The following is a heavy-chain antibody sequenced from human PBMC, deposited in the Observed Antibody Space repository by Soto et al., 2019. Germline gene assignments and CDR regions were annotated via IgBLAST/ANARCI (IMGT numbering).Heavy chain of an antibody. V-gene: IGHV3-33*01. CDR2: IWYDGSNK. Sequence: QVQLVESGGGVVQPGRSLRLSCAASGFTFSSYGMHWVRQAPGKGLEWVAVIWYDGSNKYYADSVKGRFTISRDNSKNTRYRQMNSLRAEDTAVYYCARVGRYGSGGSCYPSGYFDYWGQGTLVTVSS. CDR1: GFTFSSYG. CDR3: ARVGRYGSGGSCYPSGYFDY. D-gene: IGHD2-15*01. J-gene: IGHJ4*02.